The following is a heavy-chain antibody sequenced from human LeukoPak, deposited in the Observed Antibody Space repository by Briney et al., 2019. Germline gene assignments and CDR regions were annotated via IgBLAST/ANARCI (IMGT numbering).Heavy chain of an antibody. V-gene: IGHV1-69*04. CDR2: IIPIFGIA. J-gene: IGHJ6*02. CDR3: ARNGNLAAGTNYYYYYGMDV. CDR1: GGTFSSYA. D-gene: IGHD6-13*01. Sequence: SVKVSCKASGGTFSSYAISWVRQAPGQGLEWMGRIIPIFGIANYAQKFQGRVTITADKSTSTAYMELSSLRSEDTAVFYCARNGNLAAGTNYYYYYGMDVWGQGTTVTVSS.